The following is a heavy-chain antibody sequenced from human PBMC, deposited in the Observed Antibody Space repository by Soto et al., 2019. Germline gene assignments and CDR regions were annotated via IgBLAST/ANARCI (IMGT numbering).Heavy chain of an antibody. CDR2: IYDSGRT. CDR1: GGSISSYY. V-gene: IGHV4-59*01. CDR3: ARVRWTVAGPGHFDY. Sequence: QVQLQESGPGLVKPSETLSLTCTVSGGSISSYYWSWIRQPPGKGLEWIGYIYDSGRTNYNPSLKSRVTIAVDTSKNQFSLKLSSVTAADTAVYYCARVRWTVAGPGHFDYWGQGTLVTVSS. D-gene: IGHD6-19*01. J-gene: IGHJ4*02.